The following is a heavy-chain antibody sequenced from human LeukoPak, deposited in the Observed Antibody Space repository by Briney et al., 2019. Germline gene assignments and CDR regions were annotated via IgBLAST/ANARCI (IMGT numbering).Heavy chain of an antibody. CDR3: ARIRIFAFDI. CDR2: VKQDGSAK. D-gene: IGHD3-9*01. Sequence: PGGSLRLSCAASGFTFSSYWMSWVRQAPGKGLEWMANVKQDGSAKYYVDSVKGRFTISRDNAKNSLYLQMNSLRAEDTAVYYCARIRIFAFDIWGQGTMVTVSS. CDR1: GFTFSSYW. V-gene: IGHV3-7*04. J-gene: IGHJ3*02.